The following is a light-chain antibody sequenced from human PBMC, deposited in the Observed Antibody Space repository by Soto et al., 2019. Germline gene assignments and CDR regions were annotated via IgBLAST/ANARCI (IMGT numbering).Light chain of an antibody. V-gene: IGLV2-14*01. CDR2: DVS. Sequence: QSALTQPASVSGSPGQSITISCTGTSRDVGGYNYVSWYQQHPGKAPKLMIYDVSNRTSGVSNRLSGSKSGNTASLTISGLQAEDEADYYCSSYTSSSPVVFGGGTKLTVL. CDR1: SRDVGGYNY. J-gene: IGLJ2*01. CDR3: SSYTSSSPVV.